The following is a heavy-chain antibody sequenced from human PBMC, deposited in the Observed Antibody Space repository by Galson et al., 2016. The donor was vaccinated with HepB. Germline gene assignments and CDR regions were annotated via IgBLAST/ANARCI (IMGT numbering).Heavy chain of an antibody. V-gene: IGHV3-21*05. Sequence: SLRLSCAASGFSISIYSMNWVRQAPGKGLEWVSYISSLSSYIYYADSVKGRFTLSRDNAQNSLYLQMNSLTAEDTAVYYCVRGNRIYYYYGMDVWGQGTTVTVSS. CDR1: GFSISIYS. D-gene: IGHD2-15*01. J-gene: IGHJ6*02. CDR2: ISSLSSYI. CDR3: VRGNRIYYYYGMDV.